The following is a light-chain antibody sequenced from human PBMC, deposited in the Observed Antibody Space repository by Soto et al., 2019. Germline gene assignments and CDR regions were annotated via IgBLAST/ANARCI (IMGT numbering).Light chain of an antibody. Sequence: QSALTQPASVSGSPGQSITISCSGTSSDVGGYNYVSWYQQHPGKAPKLMIYEVSNRPSGVSNRFSGSKSGNTASLTISGLQAEDEANYYCCSYAGRATYVFGGGTKLTVL. V-gene: IGLV2-14*01. CDR2: EVS. CDR3: CSYAGRATYV. CDR1: SSDVGGYNY. J-gene: IGLJ2*01.